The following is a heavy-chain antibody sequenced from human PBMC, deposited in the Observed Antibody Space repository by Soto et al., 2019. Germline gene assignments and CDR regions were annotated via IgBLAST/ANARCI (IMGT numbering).Heavy chain of an antibody. Sequence: SVKVSCKASGFTFTSSAVQWVRQARGQRLEWIGWIVVGSGNTNYAQKFQERVTITRDMSTSTAYMELSSLRSEDTAVYYCAKDFDSVQLDPYGMDVWGQGTTVTVSS. D-gene: IGHD1-1*01. CDR3: AKDFDSVQLDPYGMDV. CDR1: GFTFTSSA. V-gene: IGHV1-58*01. J-gene: IGHJ6*02. CDR2: IVVGSGNT.